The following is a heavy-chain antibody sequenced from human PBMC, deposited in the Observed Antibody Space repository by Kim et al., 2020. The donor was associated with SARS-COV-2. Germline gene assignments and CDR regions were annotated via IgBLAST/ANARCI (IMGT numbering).Heavy chain of an antibody. D-gene: IGHD5-18*01. Sequence: SETLSLTCAVYGGSFSGYYWSWIRQPPGKGLEWIGEINHSGSTNYNPSLKSRVTISVDTSKNQFSLKLSSVTAADTAVYYCARVVSGGYSYGYYYYYGMDVWGQGTTVTVSS. V-gene: IGHV4-34*01. J-gene: IGHJ6*02. CDR3: ARVVSGGYSYGYYYYYGMDV. CDR2: INHSGST. CDR1: GGSFSGYY.